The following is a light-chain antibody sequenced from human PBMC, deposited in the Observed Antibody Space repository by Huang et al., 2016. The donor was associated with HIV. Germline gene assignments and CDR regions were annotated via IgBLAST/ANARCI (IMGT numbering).Light chain of an antibody. J-gene: IGKJ1*01. Sequence: DIQMTQSPSSLSASVGDRVTITCRASQSINTFLNWYQHKPGKAPNLLIYASSNLQSGVPSRFSGRGSGTDFTLTISSLQPEDFATYYCQQSYNTPLTFGQGTKVET. CDR2: ASS. V-gene: IGKV1-39*01. CDR1: QSINTF. CDR3: QQSYNTPLT.